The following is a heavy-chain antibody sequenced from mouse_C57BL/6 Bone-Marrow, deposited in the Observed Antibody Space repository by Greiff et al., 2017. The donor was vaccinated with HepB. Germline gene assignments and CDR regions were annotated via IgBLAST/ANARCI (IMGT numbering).Heavy chain of an antibody. Sequence: VQLKESGAELVKPGASVKLSCTASGFNIKDYYMHWVKQRTEQGLVWIGRIDPEDGETKYAPKFQGKATITADTSSNTAYLQLSSLTTEDTAGYYCASLYDYDGSCYYFDYWGQGTTLTVSS. D-gene: IGHD2-4*01. V-gene: IGHV14-2*01. CDR2: IDPEDGET. CDR3: ASLYDYDGSCYYFDY. J-gene: IGHJ2*01. CDR1: GFNIKDYY.